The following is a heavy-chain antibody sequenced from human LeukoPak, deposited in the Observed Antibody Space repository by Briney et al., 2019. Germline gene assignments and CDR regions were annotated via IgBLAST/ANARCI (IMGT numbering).Heavy chain of an antibody. CDR1: GGSISSYY. V-gene: IGHV4-59*01. J-gene: IGHJ4*02. CDR3: ARGDYGVQIDY. CDR2: IYYSGST. D-gene: IGHD4-17*01. Sequence: SETLSLTCTVSGGSISSYYWSWILQPPGKGLEWIGYIYYSGSTNYNPSLKSRVTISVDTSKNQFSLKLSSMTAADTAVYYCARGDYGVQIDYWGQGTLVTVSS.